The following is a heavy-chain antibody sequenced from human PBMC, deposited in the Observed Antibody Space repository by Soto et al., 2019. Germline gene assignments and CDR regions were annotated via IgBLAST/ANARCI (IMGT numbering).Heavy chain of an antibody. D-gene: IGHD3-10*01. CDR3: ARQGFGPLHGLVDV. CDR2: VHHSWGS. CDR1: GGSFTSYY. Sequence: QVQLQESGPGLVKPSETLSLSCTVSGGSFTSYYWGWIRQPQGKEMEWIGYVHHSWGSAYNPSLQSRVAISLDTSKSQFSLKLPSVTATDTDLYYCARQGFGPLHGLVDVWGQGTTVIVSS. V-gene: IGHV4-59*08. J-gene: IGHJ6*02.